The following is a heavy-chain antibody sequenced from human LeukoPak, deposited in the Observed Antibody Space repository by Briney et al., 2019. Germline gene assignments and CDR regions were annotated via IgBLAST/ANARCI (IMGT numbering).Heavy chain of an antibody. J-gene: IGHJ3*02. CDR2: ISSSSSYI. D-gene: IGHD6-19*01. CDR3: ARDYFSAGGWGYDAFDI. CDR1: GFTFSSYS. Sequence: PGGSLRLSCAASGFTFSSYSMNWVRQAPGKGLEWVSSISSSSSYIYYADSVKGRFTISRDNAKNSLYLQMNSLRAEDTAAYYCARDYFSAGGWGYDAFDIWGQGTMVTVSS. V-gene: IGHV3-21*01.